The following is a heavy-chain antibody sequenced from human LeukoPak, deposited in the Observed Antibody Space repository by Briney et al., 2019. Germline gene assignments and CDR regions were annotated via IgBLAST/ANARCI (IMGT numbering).Heavy chain of an antibody. CDR3: ARVAPVSNYDFWSGYKLDYYYYMDV. J-gene: IGHJ6*03. CDR1: GYTFTSYG. CDR2: ISAYNGNT. V-gene: IGHV1-18*01. D-gene: IGHD3-3*01. Sequence: GASVKVSCKASGYTFTSYGIGWVRQAPGQGLEWMGWISAYNGNTNYAQKLQGRVTMTTDTSTSTAYMELRSLRSDDTAVYYCARVAPVSNYDFWSGYKLDYYYYMDVWGKGTTVTVSS.